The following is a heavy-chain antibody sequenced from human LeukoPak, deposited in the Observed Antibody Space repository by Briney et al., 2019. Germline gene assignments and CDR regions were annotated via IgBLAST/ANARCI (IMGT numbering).Heavy chain of an antibody. V-gene: IGHV3-11*04. CDR3: AKDFDILTGYYSYYFDY. CDR1: GFTFSDYY. J-gene: IGHJ4*02. CDR2: ISSSGSTI. Sequence: GGSLRLSCAGSGFTFSDYYMSWIRQAPGKGLEWVSYISSSGSTIYYADSVKGRFTISRDNSKNTLYLQMNSLRAEDTAVYYCAKDFDILTGYYSYYFDYWGQGTLVTVSS. D-gene: IGHD3-9*01.